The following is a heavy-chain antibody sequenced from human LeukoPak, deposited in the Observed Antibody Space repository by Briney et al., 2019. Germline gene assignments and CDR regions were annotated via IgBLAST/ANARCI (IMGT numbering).Heavy chain of an antibody. V-gene: IGHV4-39*07. CDR2: IYYSGST. CDR3: ARYCSGGSCYGYAFDI. CDR1: GGSISSSSYY. Sequence: SETLSLTCTVSGGSISSSSYYWGWIRQPPGKGLEWIGSIYYSGSTYYNPSLKSRVTISVDTSKNQFSLKLSSVTAADTAVYYCARYCSGGSCYGYAFDIWGQGTMVTVSS. J-gene: IGHJ3*02. D-gene: IGHD2-15*01.